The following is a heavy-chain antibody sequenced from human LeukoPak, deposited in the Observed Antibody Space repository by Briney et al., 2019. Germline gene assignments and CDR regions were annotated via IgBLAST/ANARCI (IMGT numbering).Heavy chain of an antibody. D-gene: IGHD6-13*01. CDR2: IGTAGDT. CDR3: ARQRVSNWSGGLSV. J-gene: IGHJ4*02. V-gene: IGHV3-13*01. CDR1: GFTFSSSD. Sequence: GGSLRLSCVASGFTFSSSDMHWVRQATGKGLEWVSAIGTAGDTYYPGSVKGRFTISRENAKNSLYLQMNSLRVGDTAVYYCARQRVSNWSGGLSVWGQGTLVTVSS.